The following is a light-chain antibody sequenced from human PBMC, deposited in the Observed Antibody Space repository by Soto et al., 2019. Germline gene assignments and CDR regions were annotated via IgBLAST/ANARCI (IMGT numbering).Light chain of an antibody. J-gene: IGKJ2*01. CDR2: GAS. V-gene: IGKV3-20*01. CDR1: QSVSSSY. CDR3: QQYGSSPYT. Sequence: EIVLTQSPGTLSLSPGERATLSCRASQSVSSSYLAWYQQKPRQAPRLLIYGASSRATGIPDRFSGSGSGTDFTLTISRLEPEDVAVYYCQQYGSSPYTFGQGTKLEIK.